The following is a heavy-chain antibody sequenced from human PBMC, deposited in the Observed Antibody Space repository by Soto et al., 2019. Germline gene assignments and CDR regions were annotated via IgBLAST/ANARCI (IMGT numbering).Heavy chain of an antibody. V-gene: IGHV5-10-1*01. Sequence: GESLKISCHGSGYTFFSFWIVWVRQVPGKGLEWVGRIDPGDSSATYSPTFQGHVTISADRSTRSAYLQWRSLRASDTAIYFCARRYCSRADCYSESWGQGSLVTVSS. CDR1: GYTFFSFW. J-gene: IGHJ4*02. CDR2: IDPGDSSA. D-gene: IGHD2-2*01. CDR3: ARRYCSRADCYSES.